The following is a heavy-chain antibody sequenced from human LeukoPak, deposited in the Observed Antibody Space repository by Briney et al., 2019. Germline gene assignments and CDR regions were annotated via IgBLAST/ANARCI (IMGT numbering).Heavy chain of an antibody. Sequence: SETLSLTCTVSGGSISSYYWSWIRQPPGKGLEWIGYIYYSGSTNYNPSLESRVTISVDTSKNQFSLKLSSVTAADTAVYYCARESGYYYGMDVWGQGTTVTVSS. CDR2: IYYSGST. CDR1: GGSISSYY. D-gene: IGHD3-10*01. J-gene: IGHJ6*02. CDR3: ARESGYYYGMDV. V-gene: IGHV4-59*01.